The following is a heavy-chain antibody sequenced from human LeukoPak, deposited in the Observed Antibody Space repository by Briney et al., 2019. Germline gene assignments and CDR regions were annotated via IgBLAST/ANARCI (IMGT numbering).Heavy chain of an antibody. CDR1: GFTFSSYS. CDR2: ISSSSSYI. Sequence: NPGGSLRLSCAASGFTFSSYSTNWVRQAPGEGLEWVSSISSSSSYIYYADSVKGRFTISRDNAKNSLYLQMNSLRAEDTAVYYCARGGIVVPAPRFDPWGQGTLVTVSS. CDR3: ARGGIVVPAPRFDP. D-gene: IGHD2-2*01. V-gene: IGHV3-21*01. J-gene: IGHJ5*02.